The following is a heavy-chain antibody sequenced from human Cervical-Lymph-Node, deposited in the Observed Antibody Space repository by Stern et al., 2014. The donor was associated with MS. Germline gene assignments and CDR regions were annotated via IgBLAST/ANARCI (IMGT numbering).Heavy chain of an antibody. D-gene: IGHD4-17*01. V-gene: IGHV4-4*02. CDR1: GDSITSDTW. J-gene: IGHJ5*02. CDR3: ARASLGDYDWFDP. Sequence: QLQLQESGPGLVKASGTLSLTCAVSGDSITSDTWWSWVRQPPRKGLEWIGEIHHSGTTTYNPSLESRLTISLDKSKNQFSLNLNSVTAADTAVYYCARASLGDYDWFDPWGQGTLVTVSS. CDR2: IHHSGTT.